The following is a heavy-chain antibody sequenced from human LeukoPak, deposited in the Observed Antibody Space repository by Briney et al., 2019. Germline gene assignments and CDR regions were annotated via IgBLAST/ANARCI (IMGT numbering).Heavy chain of an antibody. CDR3: ARGRDGYNSRDPLD. CDR2: IYYSGST. V-gene: IGHV4-59*01. Sequence: SGTLSLTCTVSGGSISSYYWSWIRQPPGKGLEWIGYIYYSGSTNYNPSLKSRVTISVDTSKNQFSLKLSSVTAADTPVYYCARGRDGYNSRDPLDWGQGTLVTVSS. J-gene: IGHJ4*02. CDR1: GGSISSYY. D-gene: IGHD5-24*01.